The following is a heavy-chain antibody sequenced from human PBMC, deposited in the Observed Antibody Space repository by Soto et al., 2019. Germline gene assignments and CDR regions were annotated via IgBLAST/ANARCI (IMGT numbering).Heavy chain of an antibody. J-gene: IGHJ4*02. Sequence: QVQLVQSGAEVKKPGSSVKVSCKASGGTFSSYAISWVRQAPGQGLEWMGGIIPIFGTANYAQKFQGRVTITADESTSTADMELSSLRSEDTAVYYCAREGRDYYDSSGYYYFDYWGQGTLVTVSS. V-gene: IGHV1-69*12. CDR2: IIPIFGTA. CDR3: AREGRDYYDSSGYYYFDY. CDR1: GGTFSSYA. D-gene: IGHD3-22*01.